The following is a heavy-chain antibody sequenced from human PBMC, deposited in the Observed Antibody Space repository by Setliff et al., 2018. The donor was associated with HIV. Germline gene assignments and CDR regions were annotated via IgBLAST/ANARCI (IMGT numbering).Heavy chain of an antibody. J-gene: IGHJ4*02. V-gene: IGHV4-34*01. CDR3: ARVHYDANKFDY. CDR2: IDQSGST. Sequence: PSETLSLTCAVYGESFSGYFWSWIRQPPGKGLEWIGEIDQSGSTNYNPSLKSRVTTSVDTSKNQFSLKLTSVTAADTAVYYCARVHYDANKFDYWGQGTLVTVSS. D-gene: IGHD5-12*01. CDR1: GESFSGYF.